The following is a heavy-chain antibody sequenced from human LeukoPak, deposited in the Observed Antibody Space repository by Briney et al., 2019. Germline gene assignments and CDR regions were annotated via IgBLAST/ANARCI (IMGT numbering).Heavy chain of an antibody. D-gene: IGHD3-10*01. CDR2: INPNSGGT. V-gene: IGHV1-2*02. Sequence: ASVKVSCKASGYTFTGYYMHWVRQTPGQGLEWMGWINPNSGGTNYAQKFQGRVTMTRDTSISTAYMELSRLRSDDTAVYYCARGVRGIDKYYFDYWGQGTLVTVSS. CDR1: GYTFTGYY. J-gene: IGHJ4*02. CDR3: ARGVRGIDKYYFDY.